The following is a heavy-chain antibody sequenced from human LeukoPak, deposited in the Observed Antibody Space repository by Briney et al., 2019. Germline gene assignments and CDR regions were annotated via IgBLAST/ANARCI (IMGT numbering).Heavy chain of an antibody. J-gene: IGHJ4*02. D-gene: IGHD3-16*02. V-gene: IGHV3-15*07. Sequence: GGSLRLSCAASGFTFSNAWMNWVRQAPGKGLEWVGRIKSKTDGGTTDYAAPVKGRFTISRDDSKNTLYLQMNSLKTEDTAVYYCTTVDYDYVWGSYRLIDYWGQGTLVTVSP. CDR3: TTVDYDYVWGSYRLIDY. CDR1: GFTFSNAW. CDR2: IKSKTDGGTT.